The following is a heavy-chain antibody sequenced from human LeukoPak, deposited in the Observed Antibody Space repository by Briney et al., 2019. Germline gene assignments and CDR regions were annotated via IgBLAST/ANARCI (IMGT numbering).Heavy chain of an antibody. Sequence: PGGSLRLSCAASAFSLNAYNMNWVRQAPGKGLEWVSSISYTGTYIYYADSVKGRFTISRDNAENSLYLHMNSLRSEDTAVYYCARVLEGATHFDHWGQGTLVTVSS. CDR3: ARVLEGATHFDH. V-gene: IGHV3-21*04. D-gene: IGHD1-26*01. J-gene: IGHJ4*02. CDR2: ISYTGTYI. CDR1: AFSLNAYN.